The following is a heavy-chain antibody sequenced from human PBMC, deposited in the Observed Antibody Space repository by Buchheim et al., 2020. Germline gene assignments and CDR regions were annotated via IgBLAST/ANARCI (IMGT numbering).Heavy chain of an antibody. J-gene: IGHJ4*02. D-gene: IGHD5-12*01. Sequence: QVQLVESGGGVVQPGRSLRLSRAASGFTFSSYAMHWVRQAPGKGLEWVAVISYDGSNKYYADSVKGRFTISRDNSKNTLYLQMNSLRAEDTAVYYCARTLTSGYEDPDYFDYWGQGTL. CDR2: ISYDGSNK. V-gene: IGHV3-30-3*01. CDR1: GFTFSSYA. CDR3: ARTLTSGYEDPDYFDY.